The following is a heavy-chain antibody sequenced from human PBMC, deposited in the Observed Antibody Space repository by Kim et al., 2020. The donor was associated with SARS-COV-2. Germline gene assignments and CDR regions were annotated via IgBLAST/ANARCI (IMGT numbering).Heavy chain of an antibody. J-gene: IGHJ6*03. D-gene: IGHD4-17*01. CDR3: ARVNYGDYGYYYYYYMDV. V-gene: IGHV3-48*02. Sequence: GRFTISRDNAKNSLYLQMNSLRDEDTAVYYCARVNYGDYGYYYYYYMDVWGKGTTVTVSS.